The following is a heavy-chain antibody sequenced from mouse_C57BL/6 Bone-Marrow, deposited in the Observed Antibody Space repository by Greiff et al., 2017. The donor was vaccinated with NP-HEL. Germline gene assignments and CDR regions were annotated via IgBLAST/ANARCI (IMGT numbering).Heavy chain of an antibody. D-gene: IGHD1-2*01. CDR3: ASRRPFAY. CDR1: GYTFTSYW. CDR2: IDPSDSYT. Sequence: QVQLQQPGAELVKPGASVKLSCKASGYTFTSYWMQWVKQRPGQGLEWIGEIDPSDSYTNYNQKFKGKATLTVDTSSSTAYMQLSSLTSEDSAVYYCASRRPFAYWGQGTLVTVSA. V-gene: IGHV1-50*01. J-gene: IGHJ3*01.